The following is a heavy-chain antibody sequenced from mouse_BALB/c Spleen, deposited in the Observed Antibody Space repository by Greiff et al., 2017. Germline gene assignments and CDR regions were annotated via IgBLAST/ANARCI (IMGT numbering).Heavy chain of an antibody. CDR2: IYPGDGDT. D-gene: IGHD1-2*01. CDR1: GYAFSSSW. J-gene: IGHJ4*01. V-gene: IGHV1-82*01. CDR3: ARENYGYVGAMDY. Sequence: VKLVESGPELVKPGASVKISCKASGYAFSSSWMNWVKQRPGQGLEWIGRIYPGDGDTNYNGKFKGKATLTADKSSSTAYMQLSSLTSVDSAVYFCARENYGYVGAMDYWGQGTSVTVSS.